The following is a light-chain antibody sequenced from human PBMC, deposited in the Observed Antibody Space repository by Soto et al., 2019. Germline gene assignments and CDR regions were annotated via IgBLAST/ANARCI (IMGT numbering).Light chain of an antibody. J-gene: IGKJ1*01. Sequence: DIQMTQSPSTLSASVGDRVTITCRASQSISSWLAWYQQKPGKAPKLLIYDASSLESGVPSRFSGSGSGTKFTLTISSLQPDDFATYYCQQYNSYWTFGKGTKVDIK. CDR1: QSISSW. CDR3: QQYNSYWT. CDR2: DAS. V-gene: IGKV1-5*01.